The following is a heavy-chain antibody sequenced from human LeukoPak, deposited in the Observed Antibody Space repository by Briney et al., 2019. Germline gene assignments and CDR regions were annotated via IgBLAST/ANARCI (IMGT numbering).Heavy chain of an antibody. CDR1: GGSFSGYY. J-gene: IGHJ5*02. CDR3: ARNPFETAGYNWFDP. CDR2: INHSGST. D-gene: IGHD6-13*01. V-gene: IGHV4-34*01. Sequence: SETLSLTCAVYGGSFSGYYWSWIRQPPGKGLEWIGEINHSGSTNYNPSLKSRVTISVDTSKNQFSLKLSSVTAADTAVYYCARNPFETAGYNWFDPWGQGTLVTVSS.